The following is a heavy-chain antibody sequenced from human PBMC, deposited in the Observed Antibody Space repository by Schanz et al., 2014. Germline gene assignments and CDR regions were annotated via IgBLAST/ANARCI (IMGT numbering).Heavy chain of an antibody. CDR2: IIPILGIA. CDR1: GGTFSSYS. V-gene: IGHV1-69*02. D-gene: IGHD2-15*01. J-gene: IGHJ5*02. Sequence: VQLEQSGAEVKKPGSSVKVSCKASGGTFSSYSISWVRQAPGQGLEWMGRIIPILGIANYAQKFQGRVTITADKSTFTAYMDVSSLRSEDTAVYYCARGRGCTGGSCYSWFDLWGQGTLVTVAS. CDR3: ARGRGCTGGSCYSWFDL.